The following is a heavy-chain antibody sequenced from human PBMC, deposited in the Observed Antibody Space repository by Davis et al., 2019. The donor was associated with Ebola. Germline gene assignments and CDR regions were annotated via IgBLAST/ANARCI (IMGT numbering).Heavy chain of an antibody. CDR3: AIGGRAGGFDY. CDR2: FDPEDGER. V-gene: IGHV1-24*01. J-gene: IGHJ4*02. Sequence: AASVKVSSKVSEYTLTELSIHWVRQAPGKGLEWMGRFDPEDGERIYAQKFQGRVTMTDDTSTDTAYMKLTSLRSEDTAVYYCAIGGRAGGFDYWGQGTLVTVSS. CDR1: EYTLTELS.